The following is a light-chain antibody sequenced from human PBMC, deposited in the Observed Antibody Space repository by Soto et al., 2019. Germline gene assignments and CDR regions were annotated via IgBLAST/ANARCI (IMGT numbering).Light chain of an antibody. CDR1: QTISSW. Sequence: DIQMTQSPSTLSGSVGDRVTITCRASQTISSWLAWYQQKPGKAPKLLIYAASTLQSGVPSRFSGSGSGTDFTLTISSLQSEDSAVYYCQQYKTWPRTFGQGTKVDIK. CDR3: QQYKTWPRT. V-gene: IGKV1-5*01. CDR2: AAS. J-gene: IGKJ1*01.